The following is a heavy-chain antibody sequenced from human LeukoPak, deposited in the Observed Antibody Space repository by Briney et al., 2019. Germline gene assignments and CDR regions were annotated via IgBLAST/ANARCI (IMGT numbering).Heavy chain of an antibody. CDR1: GGTFISYA. CDR2: IIPIFGTA. CDR3: ARSADVEMTKFYYFDY. D-gene: IGHD5-24*01. V-gene: IGHV1-69*13. J-gene: IGHJ4*02. Sequence: ASVKVSCKASGGTFISYAISWVRQAPGQGVEWRGGIIPIFGTANYAQKFQGRVTITADESTSTAYMELSRLRSEDTAVYSCARSADVEMTKFYYFDYWGQGTLVTVSS.